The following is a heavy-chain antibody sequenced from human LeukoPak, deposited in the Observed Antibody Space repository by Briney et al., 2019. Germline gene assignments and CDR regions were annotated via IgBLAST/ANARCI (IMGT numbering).Heavy chain of an antibody. Sequence: GGSLRLSCAASGFTFSNYEMNWVRQAPGKGLEWVSYISSSGSTIYYADSVKGRFTISRDNAKNSLYLQMNSLRAEDTAVYYCARDGMGGYDYFDYWGQGTLVTVSS. D-gene: IGHD5-12*01. V-gene: IGHV3-48*03. CDR2: ISSSGSTI. CDR1: GFTFSNYE. J-gene: IGHJ4*02. CDR3: ARDGMGGYDYFDY.